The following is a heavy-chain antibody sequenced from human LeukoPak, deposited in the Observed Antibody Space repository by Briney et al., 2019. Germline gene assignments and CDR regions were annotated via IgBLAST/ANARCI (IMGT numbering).Heavy chain of an antibody. J-gene: IGHJ6*03. CDR1: GYTFTSYG. CDR2: INPNSGGT. Sequence: GASVKVSCKASGYTFTSYGISWVRQAPGQGLEWMGWINPNSGGTNYAQKFQGRVTMTRDTSISTAYMELSRLRSDDTAVYYCAREGSYYNPPVYYYMDVWGKGTTVTISS. V-gene: IGHV1-2*02. D-gene: IGHD3-10*01. CDR3: AREGSYYNPPVYYYMDV.